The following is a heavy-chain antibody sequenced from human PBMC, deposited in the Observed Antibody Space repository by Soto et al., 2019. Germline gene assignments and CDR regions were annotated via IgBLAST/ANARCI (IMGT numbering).Heavy chain of an antibody. CDR3: GKDTSFTMVRGVIITSPGGMDV. J-gene: IGHJ6*02. V-gene: IGHV3-9*01. CDR1: GFTFDDYA. D-gene: IGHD3-10*01. Sequence: EVQLVESGGGLVQPGRSLRLSCAASGFTFDDYAMHWVRQAPGKGLEWVSGISWNSGSIGYADSVKGRFTISRDNGKNSLYLEMNRLRAEDTAFYFCGKDTSFTMVRGVIITSPGGMDVWGQGTTVTVSS. CDR2: ISWNSGSI.